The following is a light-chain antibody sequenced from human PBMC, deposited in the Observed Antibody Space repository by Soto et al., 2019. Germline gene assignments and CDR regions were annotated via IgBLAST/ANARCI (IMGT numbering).Light chain of an antibody. J-gene: IGKJ1*01. CDR2: EAS. CDR1: QSVGKW. V-gene: IGKV1-5*01. CDR3: QQYDTYVWT. Sequence: DIQMTQSPSTLSASVGDRVTITCRASQSVGKWLAWYQQKPEKAPKVLISEASGLERGVPPRFSGSGSGTEFTLTISSLQPDDFATYFCQQYDTYVWTFGQGTTVEIK.